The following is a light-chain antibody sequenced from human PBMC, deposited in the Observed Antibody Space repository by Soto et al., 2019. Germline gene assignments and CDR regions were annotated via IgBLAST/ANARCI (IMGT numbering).Light chain of an antibody. CDR2: EVS. Sequence: QSALTQPPSASGSPGQSVTISCTGTSSDVGHYNYVSWYQQQPGKAPKLMIYEVSKRPSGVPDRFSGSKFGYTASLTVSGLQAEDEADYYCSSYGGSNNLVFGGGTQLT. V-gene: IGLV2-8*01. CDR1: SSDVGHYNY. J-gene: IGLJ2*01. CDR3: SSYGGSNNLV.